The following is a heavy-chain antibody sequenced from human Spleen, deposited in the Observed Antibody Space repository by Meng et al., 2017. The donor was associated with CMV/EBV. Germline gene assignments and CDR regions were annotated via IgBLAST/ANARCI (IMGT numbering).Heavy chain of an antibody. J-gene: IGHJ5*02. CDR1: GGSVSSGDYY. V-gene: IGHV4-30-4*08. D-gene: IGHD3-10*01. CDR2: ILFSGST. Sequence: TCTVSGGSVSSGDYYWSWIRQPPGKGLEWIGYILFSGSTFYTPSLKSRITISVDTSKNHFSLQLNSVTATDTAVYYCARVGHNNRFDPWGQGTLVTVSS. CDR3: ARVGHNNRFDP.